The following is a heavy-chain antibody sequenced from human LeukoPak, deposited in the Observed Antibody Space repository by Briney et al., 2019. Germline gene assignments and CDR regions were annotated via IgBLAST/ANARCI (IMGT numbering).Heavy chain of an antibody. D-gene: IGHD4-17*01. V-gene: IGHV4-4*07. J-gene: IGHJ6*02. CDR2: IYTSGST. CDR3: ARDFRVYGDRYHNYYYYGMDF. CDR1: GGSISSYY. Sequence: SETLSLTCTVSGGSISSYYWRWIRQPAGKGRERIGRIYTSGSTNSNPSLKRAVTMSVDTSKNQFSLKLSSVTAADTAVYYCARDFRVYGDRYHNYYYYGMDFWGQGTTVTVSS.